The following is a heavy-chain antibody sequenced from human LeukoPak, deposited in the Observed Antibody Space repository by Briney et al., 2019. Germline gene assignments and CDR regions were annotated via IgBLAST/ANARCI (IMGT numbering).Heavy chain of an antibody. CDR2: ISGSGGSK. D-gene: IGHD6-19*01. CDR3: ARVGYSSGWYYFDY. V-gene: IGHV3-23*01. J-gene: IGHJ4*02. Sequence: GGSLRLSCAASGFTFSSYGMSWVRQAPGKGLEWVSAISGSGGSKYYADSVKGRFTISRDNSKNTLYLQMNSLRAEDTAVYYCARVGYSSGWYYFDYWGQGTLVTVSS. CDR1: GFTFSSYG.